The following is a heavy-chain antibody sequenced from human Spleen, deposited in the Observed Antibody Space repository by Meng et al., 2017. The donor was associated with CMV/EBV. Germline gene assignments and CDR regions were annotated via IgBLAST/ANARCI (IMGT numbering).Heavy chain of an antibody. CDR2: ISYDGNNE. D-gene: IGHD3-9*01. CDR3: ASAFDTDY. Sequence: GGSLRLSCAASGFNFRSFAMHWVRQAPGQGLEWVAAISYDGNNEYYVDSVKGRFSISRDNSKNTVSLQMSSLRLDDTAVYYCASAFDTDYWGQGTLVTVSS. J-gene: IGHJ4*02. V-gene: IGHV3-30*04. CDR1: GFNFRSFA.